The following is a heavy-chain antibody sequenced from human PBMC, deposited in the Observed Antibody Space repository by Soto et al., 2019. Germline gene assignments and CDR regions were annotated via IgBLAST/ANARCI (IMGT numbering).Heavy chain of an antibody. CDR3: VKATVFGVVRYYFDY. J-gene: IGHJ4*02. D-gene: IGHD3-3*01. CDR1: GFTFDDYA. CDR2: ISWNGGII. Sequence: EVQLVESGGGLVQPGRSLRVSCAASGFTFDDYAIHWVRQAPGKGLEWVSGISWNGGIIGYADSVKGRFTISRDNAKNSLYLQMNSLRPEDTGLYYCVKATVFGVVRYYFDYGGQGTLVTVSS. V-gene: IGHV3-9*01.